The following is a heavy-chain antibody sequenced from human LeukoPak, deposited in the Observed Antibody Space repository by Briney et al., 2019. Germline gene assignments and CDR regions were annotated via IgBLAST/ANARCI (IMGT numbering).Heavy chain of an antibody. J-gene: IGHJ3*02. V-gene: IGHV3-23*01. Sequence: GGSLRLSCAASGFTFSRFAMSWGRHAPGKGLGWVSAISGSGGRTYYADSVKGRFSPSTDNSKNTPYMQMNRVRAADTGVYYIAKVLDIVVVPAASAVVILGQGAMVTVSS. CDR1: GFTFSRFA. CDR3: AKVLDIVVVPAASAVVI. CDR2: ISGSGGRT. D-gene: IGHD2-2*03.